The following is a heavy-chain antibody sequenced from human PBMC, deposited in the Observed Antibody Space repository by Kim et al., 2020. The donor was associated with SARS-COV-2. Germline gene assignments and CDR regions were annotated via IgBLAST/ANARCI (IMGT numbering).Heavy chain of an antibody. J-gene: IGHJ2*01. CDR1: GGSFSGYY. V-gene: IGHV4-34*01. CDR2: INHSGST. CDR3: ARGRTAMVKWYFYL. D-gene: IGHD5-18*01. Sequence: SETLSLTCAVYGGSFSGYYWSWIRQPPGKGLEWIGEINHSGSTNYNPSLKSRVTISVDTSKNQFSLKLSSVTAADTAVYYCARGRTAMVKWYFYLWGRGTLVTVSS.